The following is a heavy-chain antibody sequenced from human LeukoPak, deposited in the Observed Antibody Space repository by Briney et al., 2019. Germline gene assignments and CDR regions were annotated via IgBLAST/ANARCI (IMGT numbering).Heavy chain of an antibody. CDR1: EFTFITYW. D-gene: IGHD3-10*02. CDR2: IKQDGSEK. CDR3: AELGITMIGGV. Sequence: PGGSLRLSCAASEFTFITYWMSWVRQAPGKGLEWVANIKQDGSEKYYVDSVKGRLTISRDNAKNSLYLQMNSLRAEDTAVYYCAELGITMIGGVWGKGTTVTISS. V-gene: IGHV3-7*01. J-gene: IGHJ6*04.